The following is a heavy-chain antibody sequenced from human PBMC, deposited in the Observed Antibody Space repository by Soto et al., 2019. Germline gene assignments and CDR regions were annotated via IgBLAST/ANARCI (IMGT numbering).Heavy chain of an antibody. CDR2: INHSGST. CDR3: ARAWGCVPDY. V-gene: IGHV4-34*01. D-gene: IGHD3-16*01. Sequence: QVQLQQWGAGLLKPSETLSLTCAVYGGSFSGYYWSWIRQPPGKGLEWIGEINHSGSTNYNPSLKSRVTISVDTTKNQFALKLSSVTAADTAVYYCARAWGCVPDYWGQGTLVTVSS. CDR1: GGSFSGYY. J-gene: IGHJ4*02.